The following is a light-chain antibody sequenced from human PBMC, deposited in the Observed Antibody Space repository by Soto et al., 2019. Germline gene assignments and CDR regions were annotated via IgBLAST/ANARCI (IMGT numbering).Light chain of an antibody. CDR2: WAS. CDR3: QQYYTTPVT. V-gene: IGKV4-1*01. CDR1: QSLLH. J-gene: IGKJ1*01. Sequence: DIVMTQSPDSLAVSLGERVTINCKSSQSLLHLAWYQQKPGQPPKLLIYWASTRESGVPARFSGSASGTDFTLTISSLRAEDVAVYYCQQYYTTPVTFGQGTKVELK.